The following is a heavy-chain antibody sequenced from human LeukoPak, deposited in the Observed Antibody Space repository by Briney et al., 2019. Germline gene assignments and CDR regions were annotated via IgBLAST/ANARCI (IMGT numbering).Heavy chain of an antibody. J-gene: IGHJ4*02. CDR1: GFTFNDYY. CDR3: AREGRDGFRQLYDY. Sequence: GGSLRLSCAASGFTFNDYYMSWIRQAPGKGLEWVSYISSSGSTIYYADSVKGRFTISRDNAKNSLYLQMNSLRAEDTAVYYCAREGRDGFRQLYDYWGQGTLVTVSS. D-gene: IGHD1-1*01. CDR2: ISSSGSTI. V-gene: IGHV3-11*04.